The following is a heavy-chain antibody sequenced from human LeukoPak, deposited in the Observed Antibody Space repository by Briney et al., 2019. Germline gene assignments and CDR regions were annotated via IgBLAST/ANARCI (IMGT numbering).Heavy chain of an antibody. CDR1: GFTFSSYV. D-gene: IGHD4-23*01. V-gene: IGHV3-23*01. J-gene: IGHJ3*02. Sequence: PGGSLRLSCAASGFTFSSYVMNWVRQAPGKGLEWVSGIGYTGDSTFYADSVKGRFTVSRDSSKNTLFLHMNSLRAEDTALYDCAKSPTVDAAFDIWGQGTMVTVSS. CDR2: IGYTGDST. CDR3: AKSPTVDAAFDI.